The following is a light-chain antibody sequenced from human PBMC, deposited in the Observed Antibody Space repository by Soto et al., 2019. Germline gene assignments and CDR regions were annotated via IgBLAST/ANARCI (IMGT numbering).Light chain of an antibody. CDR1: QSISSW. J-gene: IGKJ1*01. CDR2: KAS. Sequence: DIHMTHSPSTLSASVGDIVTSTCRAIQSISSWLAWYQQKPGKAPKLLIYKASSLESGVPSRFSGSGSGTEFTLTISSLQPDDFATYYCQQYNSYSQTFGQGTKVDIK. V-gene: IGKV1-5*03. CDR3: QQYNSYSQT.